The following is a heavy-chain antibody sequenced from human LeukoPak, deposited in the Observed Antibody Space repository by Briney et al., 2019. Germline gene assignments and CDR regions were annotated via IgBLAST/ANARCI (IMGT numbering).Heavy chain of an antibody. CDR3: ARHVPRGRSDFDC. J-gene: IGHJ4*02. CDR1: GFTFSNHW. CDR2: KDEDGDVK. D-gene: IGHD5-12*01. V-gene: IGHV3-7*01. Sequence: GGSLRLSCAASGFTFSNHWMAWVRQTPGKGPEWVANKDEDGDVKSYAESVKGRFTVSRDNGRTSVYLQMNSLRAEDTAIYYCARHVPRGRSDFDCWGQGALVTVS.